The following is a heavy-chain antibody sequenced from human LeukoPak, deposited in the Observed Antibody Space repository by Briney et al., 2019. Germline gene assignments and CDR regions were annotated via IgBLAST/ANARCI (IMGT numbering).Heavy chain of an antibody. V-gene: IGHV3-7*01. CDR2: INPAGDKD. D-gene: IGHD7-27*01. Sequence: GGSLRLSCTASGFTFSTYWMNWVRQPPGKGLEWVANINPAGDKDAHVDSVKGRFTISRDNAKNSLYLQMNSLRAEDTAVYYCARESDWGSWNSGVFDYWGQGTLVTVSS. CDR1: GFTFSTYW. CDR3: ARESDWGSWNSGVFDY. J-gene: IGHJ4*02.